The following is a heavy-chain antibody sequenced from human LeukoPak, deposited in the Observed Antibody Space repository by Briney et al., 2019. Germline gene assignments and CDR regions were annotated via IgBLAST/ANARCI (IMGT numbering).Heavy chain of an antibody. CDR1: GFTFSSYA. Sequence: GGSLRLSCAASGFTFSSYAMHWVRQAPGKGLEWVAVISYDGSNKYYADSVKGRFTISRDNSKNTLYLQMNSLGAEDTAVYYCARDHRNYYDSSGYFRLTDYWGQGTLVTVSS. V-gene: IGHV3-30-3*01. J-gene: IGHJ4*02. CDR3: ARDHRNYYDSSGYFRLTDY. CDR2: ISYDGSNK. D-gene: IGHD3-22*01.